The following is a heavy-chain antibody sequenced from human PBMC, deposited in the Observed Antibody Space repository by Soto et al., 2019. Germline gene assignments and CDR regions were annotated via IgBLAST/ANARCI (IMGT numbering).Heavy chain of an antibody. Sequence: QVQLVESGGGVVQPGRSLRLSCAASGFTFSSYAMHWVRQAPGKGLEWVAVISYDGSNKYYADSVKGRFTISRDNSKNTLYLQMNSLRAEDTAVYYCAKNDEPDYWGQGTLVTVSS. CDR2: ISYDGSNK. J-gene: IGHJ4*02. CDR1: GFTFSSYA. D-gene: IGHD1-1*01. V-gene: IGHV3-30-3*01. CDR3: AKNDEPDY.